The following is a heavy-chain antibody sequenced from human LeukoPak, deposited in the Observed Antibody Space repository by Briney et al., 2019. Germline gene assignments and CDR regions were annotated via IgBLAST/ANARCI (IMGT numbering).Heavy chain of an antibody. CDR1: GFIVTNNY. D-gene: IGHD3-22*01. J-gene: IGHJ2*01. V-gene: IGHV3-66*01. Sequence: PGGSLRLSCAASGFIVTNNYMNWVRQAPGKGLEWVSLINSGGSTSYTESVKGRFTVSSDNSKNTLYLQMNSLRAEDTAVYYCARAAYYYDNGGSSWYFAHWGRGTLVTVSS. CDR3: ARAAYYYDNGGSSWYFAH. CDR2: INSGGST.